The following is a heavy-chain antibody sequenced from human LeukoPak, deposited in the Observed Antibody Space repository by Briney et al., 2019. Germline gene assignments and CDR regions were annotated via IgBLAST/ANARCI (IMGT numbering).Heavy chain of an antibody. CDR1: GYSSTSYW. CDR3: ARLLGGYSGYDPFDY. D-gene: IGHD5-12*01. Sequence: GESLKISCKGSGYSSTSYWIGWVRQMPGKGLEWMGIIYPGDSDTRYSPSFQSQVTISADKSISTAYLQWGSLKASDTAMYYCARLLGGYSGYDPFDYWGQGTLVTVSS. J-gene: IGHJ4*02. CDR2: IYPGDSDT. V-gene: IGHV5-51*01.